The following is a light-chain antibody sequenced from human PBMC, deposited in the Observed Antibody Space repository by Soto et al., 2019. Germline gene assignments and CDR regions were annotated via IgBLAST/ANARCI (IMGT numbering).Light chain of an antibody. J-gene: IGKJ5*01. CDR2: DAS. CDR3: QQYNDWPFV. V-gene: IGKV1-33*01. CDR1: QDINRY. Sequence: PSARPASVGNKDTIPSQASQDINRYLNWYQQKPGKASKLLIFDASNLETGVPSRFSGSGSGKDFALTINNLQTADFPVYRCQQYNDWPFVLGQGTRLEIK.